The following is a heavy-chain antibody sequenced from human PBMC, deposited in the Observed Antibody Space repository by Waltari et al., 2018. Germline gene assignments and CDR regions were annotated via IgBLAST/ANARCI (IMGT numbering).Heavy chain of an antibody. D-gene: IGHD2-2*01. Sequence: ELQLMVSGGGLVPPGGSLTLSCAVSGFSLRAYWMTWVRQAPGKGLEWVANIKYDGSATYHVDSVNGRFTISRDNAKNALYLQMNDVSAEDTAIYYCARGSSGYVRVWDCWGQGTVVTVSS. V-gene: IGHV3-7*03. CDR3: ARGSSGYVRVWDC. CDR2: IKYDGSAT. CDR1: GFSLRAYW. J-gene: IGHJ4*02.